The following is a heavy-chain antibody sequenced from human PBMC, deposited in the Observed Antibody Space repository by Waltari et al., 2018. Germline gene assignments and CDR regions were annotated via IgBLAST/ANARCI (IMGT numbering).Heavy chain of an antibody. J-gene: IGHJ3*02. CDR3: AGPGDYDHDAFDM. CDR2: ISQDGNKK. CDR1: EFTFSRHA. Sequence: QVPLVESGGGVVQPGRSLRVSCVASEFTFSRHAMHWVRQAPGKGIEWGEGISQDGNKKLHADSVKGRFTISRDNSKNTLYLQMSSLRDEDTDMYFCAGPGDYDHDAFDMWGQGTMVTVSS. D-gene: IGHD3-22*01. V-gene: IGHV3-30*15.